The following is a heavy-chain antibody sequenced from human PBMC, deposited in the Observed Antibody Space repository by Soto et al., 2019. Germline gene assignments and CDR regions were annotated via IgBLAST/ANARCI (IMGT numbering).Heavy chain of an antibody. Sequence: GGSLRLSCSASGFTFSGHAMHWLRQGPVTGLQYVCSIGSNGGSTYSADSVKGRFTISRDNAKNTLYLQINSLRAEDTAVYYCAKDPRLLVIVTFDSWGQGTRVPVSS. CDR3: AKDPRLLVIVTFDS. CDR1: GFTFSGHA. D-gene: IGHD3-9*01. J-gene: IGHJ4*02. CDR2: IGSNGGST. V-gene: IGHV3-64*04.